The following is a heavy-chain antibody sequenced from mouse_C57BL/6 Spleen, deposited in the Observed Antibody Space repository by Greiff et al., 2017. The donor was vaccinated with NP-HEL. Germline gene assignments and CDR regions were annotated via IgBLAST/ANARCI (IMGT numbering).Heavy chain of an antibody. CDR3: ARIPFITWYFDV. J-gene: IGHJ1*03. CDR2: INPYNGGT. D-gene: IGHD1-1*01. CDR1: GYTFTDYY. Sequence: EVQLQQSGPVLVKPGASVKMSCKASGYTFTDYYMNWVKQSHGKSLEWIGVINPYNGGTSYNQKFKGKATLTVDKSSSTAYMELNSLTSEDSAVYYCARIPFITWYFDVWGTGTTVTVSS. V-gene: IGHV1-19*01.